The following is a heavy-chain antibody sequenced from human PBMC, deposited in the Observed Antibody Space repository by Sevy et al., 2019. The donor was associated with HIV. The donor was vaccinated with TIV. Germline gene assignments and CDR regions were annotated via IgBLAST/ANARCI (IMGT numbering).Heavy chain of an antibody. V-gene: IGHV1-69*13. CDR1: GGTFSSYA. CDR3: ARVVFGAVPGTSAFDI. CDR2: IIPIFGTA. Sequence: SVKVSCKASGGTFSSYAISWVRQAPGQGLEWMGGIIPIFGTANYAQKFQGRVTITADESTSTAYMELSSLRSEDTAVYYCARVVFGAVPGTSAFDIWGQGTMVTVSS. D-gene: IGHD6-19*01. J-gene: IGHJ3*02.